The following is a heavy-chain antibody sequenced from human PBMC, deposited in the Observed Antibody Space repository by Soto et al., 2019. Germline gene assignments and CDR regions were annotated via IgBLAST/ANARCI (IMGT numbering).Heavy chain of an antibody. J-gene: IGHJ3*02. CDR2: IYCGGST. CDR1: GGSISMGGYY. Sequence: QVQLQESGPGLVKPSQTLSLTCPVSGGSISMGGYYWSWIRQHPGKGLECIGYIYCGGSTYYNPSLKSRVTISVDTSNDQFSLKLSSVNAADTAVYYCARLTTGPLPPWRGACDIWGHGTMVTVSS. D-gene: IGHD1-1*01. CDR3: ARLTTGPLPPWRGACDI. V-gene: IGHV4-31*03.